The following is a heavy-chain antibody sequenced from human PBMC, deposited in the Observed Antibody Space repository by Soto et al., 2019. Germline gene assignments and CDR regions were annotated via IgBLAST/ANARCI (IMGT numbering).Heavy chain of an antibody. D-gene: IGHD3-10*01. J-gene: IGHJ4*02. CDR2: IYYSGST. V-gene: IGHV4-31*03. CDR3: ARARRNGSGSYGPTDY. CDR1: WGSLRSGGYY. Sequence: PSEALSHSYTVSWGSLRSGGYYWSWIRQHPGKGLEWIGYIYYSGSTYYNPSLKSRVTISVDTSKNQFSLKLSSVTAADTAVYYCARARRNGSGSYGPTDYWGQGTLVTVSS.